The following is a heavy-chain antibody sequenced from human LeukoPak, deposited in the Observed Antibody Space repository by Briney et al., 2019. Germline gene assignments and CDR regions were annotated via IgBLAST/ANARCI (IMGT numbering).Heavy chain of an antibody. CDR2: IYTSGST. J-gene: IGHJ6*03. CDR1: GGSISSYY. CDR3: ARVGVMITPHLHYYMDV. D-gene: IGHD3-16*01. V-gene: IGHV4-4*07. Sequence: SETLSLTCTVSGGSISSYYWSWIRQPAGKGLEWIGRIYTSGSTNYNPSLKSRVTMSVDTSKNQFSLKLSSVTAADTAVYYCARVGVMITPHLHYYMDVWGKGTTVTVSS.